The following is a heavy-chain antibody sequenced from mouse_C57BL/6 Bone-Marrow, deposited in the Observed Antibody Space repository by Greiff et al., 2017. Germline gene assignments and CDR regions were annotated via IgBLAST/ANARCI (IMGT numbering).Heavy chain of an antibody. CDR3: VKAQLGLAMDY. Sequence: EVKVVESGGGLVQPGASLRLSCAASGFTFTDYYMSWVRQPPGTAPEWLALIRNTANGYTTEYTASVKGRFTISRDNSQNILYLQMNTLRAEDSATYYGVKAQLGLAMDYWGQGTSVTVSS. CDR2: IRNTANGYTT. D-gene: IGHD4-1*02. J-gene: IGHJ4*01. V-gene: IGHV7-4*01. CDR1: GFTFTDYY.